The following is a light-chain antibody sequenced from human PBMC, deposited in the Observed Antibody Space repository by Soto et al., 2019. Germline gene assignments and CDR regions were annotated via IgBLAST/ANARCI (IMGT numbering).Light chain of an antibody. J-gene: IGLJ1*01. CDR3: SSYTTSSTLV. V-gene: IGLV2-14*01. CDR1: NSDVGGYNS. Sequence: QAALTEPASVCVSPGQAITISCTGTNSDVGGYNSVSWYQQHPDKAPKLMIYEVSSRPSGVSGRFSGFKSGNTASLTISGLQSEDEADYYCSSYTTSSTLVFGTGTKVTAL. CDR2: EVS.